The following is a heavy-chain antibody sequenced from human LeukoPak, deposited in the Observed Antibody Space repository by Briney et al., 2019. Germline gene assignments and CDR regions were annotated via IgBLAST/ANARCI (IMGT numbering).Heavy chain of an antibody. V-gene: IGHV4-31*03. D-gene: IGHD3-22*01. Sequence: SETLSLTCTVSGGSISSGGYYWSWIRQHPGKGLEWIGYIYYSGSTYYNPSLKSRVTISVDTSKNHFSLKLSSATAADTAVYYCASGLDLEVGDYFDYWGRGTLVTVSS. CDR3: ASGLDLEVGDYFDY. CDR2: IYYSGST. CDR1: GGSISSGGYY. J-gene: IGHJ4*02.